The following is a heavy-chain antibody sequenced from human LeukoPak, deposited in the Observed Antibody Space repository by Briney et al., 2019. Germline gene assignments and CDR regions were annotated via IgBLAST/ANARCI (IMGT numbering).Heavy chain of an antibody. CDR3: ARVGYTYPYYFDY. CDR2: IHHTGPT. J-gene: IGHJ4*02. D-gene: IGHD5-18*01. V-gene: IGHV4-4*02. Sequence: PSETLSLTCTVSGGSISNSNNNWWNWVRQSPEKGLEWIGEIHHTGPTNYNPSLKSRVTISLDNSKNQFSLKLTSVAAADTAVYYCARVGYTYPYYFDYWGQGALITVSS. CDR1: GGSISNSNNNW.